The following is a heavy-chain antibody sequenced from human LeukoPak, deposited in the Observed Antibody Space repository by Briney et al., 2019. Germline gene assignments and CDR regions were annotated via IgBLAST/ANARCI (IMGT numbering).Heavy chain of an antibody. Sequence: PGGSLRLSCAGSGFTFTHYTLNWVRQAPGKGLEWVSVISGGGGITNYADSVKGRFTISRDNSNNTLSLQMNSLRVEDTAVYYCAKGGSTVTTEDVVDYWGQGTLVTVSS. CDR1: GFTFTHYT. V-gene: IGHV3-23*01. J-gene: IGHJ4*02. CDR3: AKGGSTVTTEDVVDY. D-gene: IGHD4-17*01. CDR2: ISGGGGIT.